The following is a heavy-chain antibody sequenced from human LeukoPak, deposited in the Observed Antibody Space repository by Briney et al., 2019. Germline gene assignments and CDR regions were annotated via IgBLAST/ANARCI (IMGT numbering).Heavy chain of an antibody. CDR3: ARGVVGATSTIGRWFDP. V-gene: IGHV1-69*06. D-gene: IGHD1-26*01. CDR2: IIPIFGTA. J-gene: IGHJ5*02. CDR1: GYTFTSYA. Sequence: GASVKVSCKASGYTFTSYAISWVRQAPGQGLEWMGGIIPIFGTANYAQKFQGRVTITADKSTSTAYMELSSLRSEDTAVYYCARGVVGATSTIGRWFDPWGQGTLVTVSS.